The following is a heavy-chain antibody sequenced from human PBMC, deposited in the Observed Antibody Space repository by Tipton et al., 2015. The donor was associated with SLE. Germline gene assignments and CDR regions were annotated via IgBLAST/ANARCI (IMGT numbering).Heavy chain of an antibody. CDR2: INHSGST. V-gene: IGHV4-34*01. Sequence: TLSLTCAVYGGSFSGYYWSWIRQPPGKGLEWIGEINHSGSTNYNPSLKSRVTMSVDTSMNQFSLELSSVTAADTAVYYCARLVVLAAEGLYSFDYWGHGTLVTVSS. D-gene: IGHD2-15*01. J-gene: IGHJ4*01. CDR1: GGSFSGYY. CDR3: ARLVVLAAEGLYSFDY.